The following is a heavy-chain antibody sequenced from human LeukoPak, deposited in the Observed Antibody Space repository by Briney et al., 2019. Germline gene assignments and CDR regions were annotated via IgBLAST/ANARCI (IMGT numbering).Heavy chain of an antibody. V-gene: IGHV3-23*01. CDR1: GFTFSSFA. D-gene: IGHD6-19*01. Sequence: GGSLRLSCAASGFTFSSFAMSWVRQAPGKGLEWISAISTSGGSAYYAASVKGRFTISRDNSKNTVHLQMNSLRDDDTAVYYCAKDFWERESSWCPCDYWGPGTLVTVSS. J-gene: IGHJ4*01. CDR3: AKDFWERESSWCPCDY. CDR2: ISTSGGSA.